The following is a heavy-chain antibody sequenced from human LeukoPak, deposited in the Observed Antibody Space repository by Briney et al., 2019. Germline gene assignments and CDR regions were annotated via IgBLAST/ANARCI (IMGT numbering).Heavy chain of an antibody. CDR1: GFTFSSYG. CDR2: ISGSGGST. V-gene: IGHV3-23*01. CDR3: AKDVGADEYYFDC. D-gene: IGHD1-26*01. J-gene: IGHJ4*02. Sequence: GGSLRLSCAASGFTFSSYGMNWVRQAPGKGLEWVSGISGSGGSTYYADSVEGRFTISRDNSKNTLYLQVNSLRAEDTAVYYCAKDVGADEYYFDCWGQGTLVTVSS.